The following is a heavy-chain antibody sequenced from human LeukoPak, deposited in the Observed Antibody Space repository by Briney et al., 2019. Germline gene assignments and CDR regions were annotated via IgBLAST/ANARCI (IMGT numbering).Heavy chain of an antibody. J-gene: IGHJ3*02. D-gene: IGHD3-10*01. CDR3: AKADRLLWFGDLLDAFDI. CDR2: ISGSGGST. CDR1: GFTFSSYA. V-gene: IGHV3-23*01. Sequence: GGSLRLSCAASGFTFSSYAMSWVRQAPGRGLEWGSGISGSGGSTYYADSVKGRFTISRDNSKNTLYLQMNSLRAEDTAVYYCAKADRLLWFGDLLDAFDIWGQGTMVTVSS.